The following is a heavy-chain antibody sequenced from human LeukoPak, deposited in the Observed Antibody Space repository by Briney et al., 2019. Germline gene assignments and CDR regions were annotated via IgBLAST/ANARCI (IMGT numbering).Heavy chain of an antibody. CDR1: GFTFSSYG. CDR3: ARDSPSYYYGSGSYRAFDI. Sequence: PGRSLRLSCAASGFTFSSYGMHWVRQAPGKGLEWVAVISYDGSNKYYADSVKGRFTISRDNSKNTLYLQMNSLRAEDTAVYYCARDSPSYYYGSGSYRAFDIWGQGTMVTVSS. V-gene: IGHV3-30*03. D-gene: IGHD3-10*01. J-gene: IGHJ3*02. CDR2: ISYDGSNK.